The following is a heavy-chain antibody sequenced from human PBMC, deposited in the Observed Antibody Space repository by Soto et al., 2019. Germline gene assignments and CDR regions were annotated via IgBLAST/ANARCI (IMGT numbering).Heavy chain of an antibody. D-gene: IGHD6-19*01. CDR1: GYTFTSYG. V-gene: IGHV1-18*01. Sequence: QVQLVQSGAEVKKPGASVKVSCKDSGYTFTSYGISWVRQAPGQGLEWMGWISAYNGNTNYAQKLQGRVTMSTDTSTSTAYMELRSLRSDDTAVYYCVRTPIGDSSGWYNWYFDLWGRGTLVTVSS. J-gene: IGHJ2*01. CDR2: ISAYNGNT. CDR3: VRTPIGDSSGWYNWYFDL.